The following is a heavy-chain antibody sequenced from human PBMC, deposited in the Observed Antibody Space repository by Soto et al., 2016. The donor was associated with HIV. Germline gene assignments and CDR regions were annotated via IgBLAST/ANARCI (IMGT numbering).Heavy chain of an antibody. D-gene: IGHD6-19*01. CDR2: INHSGNT. CDR1: GGSFSGYY. CDR3: ARSVAGTKYYYVRYGR. V-gene: IGHV4-34*01. Sequence: QVQLQQWGAGLLKPSETLSLTCAVYGGSFSGYYWSWIRQPPGKGLEWIGEINHSGNTNYNPSLKSRVTISLDTSKNQFSLKLTSVTAADTAVYYCARSVAGTKYYYVRYGRLGTKGPRSPSP. J-gene: IGHJ6*02.